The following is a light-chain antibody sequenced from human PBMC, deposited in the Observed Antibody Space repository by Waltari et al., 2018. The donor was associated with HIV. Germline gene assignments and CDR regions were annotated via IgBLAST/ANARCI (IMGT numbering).Light chain of an antibody. CDR3: LQHNSYPFIT. CDR1: QGVRDD. Sequence: DIQMTQSPSSLSASVGDTVTITCRATQGVRDDLGWFHQKPGQAPKRLIYAASKLQSRVPPRFSGSGSETYFTLTITGLHPEDFGIYYCLQHNSYPFITLGQGTRLE. V-gene: IGKV1-17*01. J-gene: IGKJ5*01. CDR2: AAS.